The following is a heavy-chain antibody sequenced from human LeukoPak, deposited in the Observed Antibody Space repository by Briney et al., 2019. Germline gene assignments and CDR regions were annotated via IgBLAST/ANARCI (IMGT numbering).Heavy chain of an antibody. V-gene: IGHV3-48*02. Sequence: PGGSLRLSCAGSGFTLSSYSMDWVRQAPGRGLEWVAYISGSGDTIYYADSVRGRFTISRDNAQNSVYLQMNSLRDEDTAVYYCARGWLANTFDYWGQGTLVTVSS. CDR1: GFTLSSYS. J-gene: IGHJ4*02. CDR3: ARGWLANTFDY. CDR2: ISGSGDTI. D-gene: IGHD6-19*01.